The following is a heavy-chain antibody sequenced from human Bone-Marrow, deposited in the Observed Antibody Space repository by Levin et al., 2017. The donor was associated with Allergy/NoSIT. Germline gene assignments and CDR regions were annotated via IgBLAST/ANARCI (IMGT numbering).Heavy chain of an antibody. CDR1: GFTFSSYG. J-gene: IGHJ3*02. D-gene: IGHD6-13*01. CDR2: IWYDGSNK. CDR3: SSEGPGGPEQNSSSWYSRAFDI. Sequence: QAGGSLRLSCAASGFTFSSYGMHWVRQAPGKGLEWVAVIWYDGSNKYYADSVKGRFTISRDNSKNTLYLQMNSLRAEDTAVYYCSSEGPGGPEQNSSSWYSRAFDIWGQGTMVTVSS. V-gene: IGHV3-33*01.